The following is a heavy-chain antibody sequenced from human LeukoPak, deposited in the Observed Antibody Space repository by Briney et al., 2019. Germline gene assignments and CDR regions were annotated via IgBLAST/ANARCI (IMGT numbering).Heavy chain of an antibody. CDR2: IKQDGSEK. Sequence: PGGSLRLSWAASGFTFSSYWMSWVRQAPGKGLEWVANIKQDGSEKYYVDSVKGRFTISRDNAKNSLYLQMNSLRAEDTAVYYCARDRDDYVWGSYRYYGYYYYGMDVWGQGTTVTVSS. J-gene: IGHJ6*02. V-gene: IGHV3-7*01. CDR3: ARDRDDYVWGSYRYYGYYYYGMDV. D-gene: IGHD3-16*02. CDR1: GFTFSSYW.